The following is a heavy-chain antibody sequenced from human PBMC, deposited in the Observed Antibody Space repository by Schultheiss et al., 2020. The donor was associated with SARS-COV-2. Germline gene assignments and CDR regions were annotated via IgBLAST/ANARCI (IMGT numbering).Heavy chain of an antibody. D-gene: IGHD2-2*02. V-gene: IGHV1-69*05. CDR3: ARVYCSSTSCYRALDY. Sequence: SVKVSCKASGGTFSSYAISWVRQAPGQGLEWMGGIIPIFGTANYAQKFQGRVTMTRDTSISTAYMELSRLRSDDTAVYYCARVYCSSTSCYRALDYWGQGTLVTVSS. J-gene: IGHJ4*02. CDR2: IIPIFGTA. CDR1: GGTFSSYA.